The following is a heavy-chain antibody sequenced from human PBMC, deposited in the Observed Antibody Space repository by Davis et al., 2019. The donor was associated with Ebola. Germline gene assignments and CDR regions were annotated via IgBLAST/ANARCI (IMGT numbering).Heavy chain of an antibody. CDR1: GFPFSSYG. CDR2: ISSDEKNQ. D-gene: IGHD2-8*02. J-gene: IGHJ4*02. Sequence: GESLKISCAASGFPFSSYGMHWVRQAPGKGPEWVATISSDEKNQWYAGSVKGRFIISRDTSKNSVPLPMNSLRVDDTAIYYFASLGLYQLPYWRQGTLFAVSS. CDR3: ASLGLYQLPY. V-gene: IGHV3-30*03.